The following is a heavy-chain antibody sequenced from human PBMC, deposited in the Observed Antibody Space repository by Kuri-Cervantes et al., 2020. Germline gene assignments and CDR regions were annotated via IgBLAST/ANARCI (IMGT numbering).Heavy chain of an antibody. CDR1: RLTLKNYW. Sequence: GESLKISCAASRLTLKNYWMTWVRQAPGKGLEWVATIKPDGSEKFHADSVKGRFTISRDNAKNSLYLQMNSLRAEDTAEYYCARGPTKIYYFDYWGQGTLVTVSS. D-gene: IGHD2-15*01. J-gene: IGHJ4*02. V-gene: IGHV3-7*01. CDR2: IKPDGSEK. CDR3: ARGPTKIYYFDY.